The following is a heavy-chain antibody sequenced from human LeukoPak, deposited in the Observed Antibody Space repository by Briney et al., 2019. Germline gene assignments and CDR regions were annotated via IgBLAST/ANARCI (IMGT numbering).Heavy chain of an antibody. CDR2: INPNSGGT. CDR1: GYTFTGYY. Sequence: ASVKVSCKASGYTFTGYYMHWVRQAPGQGLEWMGWINPNSGGTNYAQKLQGRVTMTTDTPTSTAYMELRSLRSDDTAVYYCARDLTPLYIAVAGTVDYWGQGTLVTVSS. V-gene: IGHV1-2*02. D-gene: IGHD6-19*01. J-gene: IGHJ4*02. CDR3: ARDLTPLYIAVAGTVDY.